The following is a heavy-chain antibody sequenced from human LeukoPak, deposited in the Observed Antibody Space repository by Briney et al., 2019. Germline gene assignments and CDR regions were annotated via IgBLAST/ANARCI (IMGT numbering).Heavy chain of an antibody. CDR3: AKAHSGSYPGAFDI. D-gene: IGHD1-26*01. J-gene: IGHJ3*02. V-gene: IGHV3-23*01. Sequence: GRSLRLSCAASRFTFSSYAMSWVRQAPGKGLEWVSAISGSGGSTYYADSVKGRFTISRANSKNTLYLQMNSLRAGDTAVYYCAKAHSGSYPGAFDIWGQGTMVTVSS. CDR2: ISGSGGST. CDR1: RFTFSSYA.